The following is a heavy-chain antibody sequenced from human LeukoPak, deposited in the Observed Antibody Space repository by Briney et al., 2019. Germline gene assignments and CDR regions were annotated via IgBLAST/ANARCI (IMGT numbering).Heavy chain of an antibody. Sequence: GGSLRLSCAASGFTFSSYSMNWVRQAPGKGLEWVSSISSSSYIYYADSVKGRFTISRDNAKNSLYLQMNSLRAEDTAVYYCARDLGIAAAKSDYWGQGTLVTASS. V-gene: IGHV3-21*01. J-gene: IGHJ4*02. CDR1: GFTFSSYS. CDR3: ARDLGIAAAKSDY. D-gene: IGHD6-13*01. CDR2: ISSSSYI.